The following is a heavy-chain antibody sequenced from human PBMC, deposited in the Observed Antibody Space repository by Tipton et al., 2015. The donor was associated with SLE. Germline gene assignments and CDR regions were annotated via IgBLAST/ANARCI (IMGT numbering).Heavy chain of an antibody. D-gene: IGHD1-20*01. CDR1: GASIGSSSNF. Sequence: TLSLTCTVSGASIGSSSNFWGWIRQPPGQGLEWIGSIHSSGSTHYNPSLKSRVTISVETSKSPFSLKLSSVTAADTAVYYCARAPDNWNHDYWGQGTLVTVSS. J-gene: IGHJ4*02. V-gene: IGHV4-39*02. CDR3: ARAPDNWNHDY. CDR2: IHSSGST.